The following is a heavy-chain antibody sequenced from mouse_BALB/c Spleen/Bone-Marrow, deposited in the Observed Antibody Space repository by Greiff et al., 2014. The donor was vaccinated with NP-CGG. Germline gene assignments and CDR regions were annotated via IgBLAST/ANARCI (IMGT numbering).Heavy chain of an antibody. CDR3: ARSTGTWDY. CDR2: ILPGSGST. D-gene: IGHD4-1*02. V-gene: IGHV1-9*01. J-gene: IGHJ2*01. CDR1: GYTFSSYW. Sequence: VHLVESGAELMKPGASVKISCKATGYTFSSYWIEWVKQRPGHGLEWIGEILPGSGSTNYNEKFKGKATFTADTSSNTAYMQLSSLTSEDSDVYYCARSTGTWDYWGQGTTLTVSS.